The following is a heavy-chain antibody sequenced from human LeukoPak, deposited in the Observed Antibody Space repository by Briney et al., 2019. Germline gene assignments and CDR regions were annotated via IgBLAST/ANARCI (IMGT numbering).Heavy chain of an antibody. J-gene: IGHJ4*02. CDR3: AREKYSGYDAVNFDY. V-gene: IGHV1-18*01. Sequence: ASVKVSCKASGYTFTSYGIGWVRQAPGQGLEWMGWVSGYNGNTNYAQNFQDRVIMTTDTSTTTAYMELRSLRSDDTAVYYCAREKYSGYDAVNFDYWAREPWSPSPQ. CDR2: VSGYNGNT. CDR1: GYTFTSYG. D-gene: IGHD5-12*01.